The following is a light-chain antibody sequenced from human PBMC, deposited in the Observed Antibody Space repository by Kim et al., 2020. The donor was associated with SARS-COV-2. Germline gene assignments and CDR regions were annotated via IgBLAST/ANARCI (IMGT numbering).Light chain of an antibody. V-gene: IGKV3-11*01. CDR3: QQRSNWPPT. CDR2: DTS. J-gene: IGKJ4*01. Sequence: LSPGERATLSCRASQSVSSYLAWYQQKPGQAPRLLIYDTSNRATGIPARFSGSGSGTDFTLTISSLEPEDFAVYYCQQRSNWPPTFGGGTKVDIK. CDR1: QSVSSY.